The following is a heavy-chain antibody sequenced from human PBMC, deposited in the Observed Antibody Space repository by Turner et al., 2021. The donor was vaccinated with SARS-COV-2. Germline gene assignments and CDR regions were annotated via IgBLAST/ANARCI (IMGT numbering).Heavy chain of an antibody. CDR2: IYYSGST. V-gene: IGHV4-39*01. Sequence: QLQLQESGPGLVKPSETLSLTCTVSGASISSSSYYWGWIRQPPGKGLEWIGSIYYSGSTYYNPSLKSRVTIYVDTSKNQFSLKLSSVTAADTAVYYCATTPWLRGHFDYWGQGTLVTVSS. CDR1: GASISSSSYY. CDR3: ATTPWLRGHFDY. J-gene: IGHJ4*02. D-gene: IGHD5-12*01.